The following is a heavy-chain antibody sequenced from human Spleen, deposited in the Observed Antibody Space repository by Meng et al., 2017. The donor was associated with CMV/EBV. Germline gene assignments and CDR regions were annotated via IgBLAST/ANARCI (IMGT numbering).Heavy chain of an antibody. Sequence: KVSCKGSGYSFTSYWIGWVRQMPGKGLEWMGIIYPGDSDTRYSPSFQGQVTISADKSISTAYVQWSNLKASDTAMYYCARQGVPAAIYFNWFDLWGQGTLVTVSS. CDR3: ARQGVPAAIYFNWFDL. V-gene: IGHV5-51*01. J-gene: IGHJ5*02. D-gene: IGHD2-2*01. CDR2: IYPGDSDT. CDR1: GYSFTSYW.